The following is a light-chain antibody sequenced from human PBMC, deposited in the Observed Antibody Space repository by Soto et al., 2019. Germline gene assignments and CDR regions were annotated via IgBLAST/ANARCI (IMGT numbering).Light chain of an antibody. CDR3: QQYGSSPLT. Sequence: SVLAPSSHTLSFSPGEGATLSWTASQSVTNSYLAWYQQKPGQAPRLLIYGASSRATGIPDRFSGSGSETDFTLTISRLEPEDFAVYYCQQYGSSPLTFGGGTKV. CDR1: QSVTNSY. J-gene: IGKJ4*01. CDR2: GAS. V-gene: IGKV3-20*01.